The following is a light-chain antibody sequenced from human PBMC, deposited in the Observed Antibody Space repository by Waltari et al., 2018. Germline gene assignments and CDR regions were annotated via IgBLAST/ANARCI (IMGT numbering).Light chain of an antibody. V-gene: IGKV2-30*02. CDR3: MQHTHWPHT. J-gene: IGKJ2*01. CDR2: KVS. Sequence: VVMTQSPLSLPVTLGPPASIPCRTGQSLVHHGGTTYLMWLQQRPGQSPRRLIYKVSNRDSGVPDRFSGSWSGTDVTLKISRVEAEDVGVYYCMQHTHWPHTFGQGTKLEIK. CDR1: QSLVHHGGTTY.